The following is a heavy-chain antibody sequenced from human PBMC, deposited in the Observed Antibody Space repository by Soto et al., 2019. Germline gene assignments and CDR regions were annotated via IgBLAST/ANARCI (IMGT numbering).Heavy chain of an antibody. CDR3: ARDSERWQLDKGVPS. J-gene: IGHJ5*02. CDR2: IWYDGSNK. V-gene: IGHV3-33*01. Sequence: QVQLVESGGGVVQPGRSLRLSCAASGFTFSSYGMHWVRQAPGKGLEWVAVIWYDGSNKYYADSVKGRFTISRDHSKNTVNLQMNSLSAEVRAVYYCARDSERWQLDKGVPSWGQGAMVTVSS. D-gene: IGHD6-6*01. CDR1: GFTFSSYG.